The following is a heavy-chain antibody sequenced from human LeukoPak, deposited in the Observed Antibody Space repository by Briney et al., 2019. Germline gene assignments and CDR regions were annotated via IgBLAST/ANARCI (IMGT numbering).Heavy chain of an antibody. CDR2: IYYSGSS. J-gene: IGHJ6*03. D-gene: IGHD4-17*01. CDR1: GGSISSHN. V-gene: IGHV4-59*11. CDR3: ARDFRDGDSVFYYYYMDV. Sequence: SETLSLTCTVSGGSISSHNWSWIRQPPGKGLEWIGYIYYSGSSNCNPSLKSRGTISIDTSKNQFSLKLSSVTAADTAVYYCARDFRDGDSVFYYYYMDVWGKGTTVTVSS.